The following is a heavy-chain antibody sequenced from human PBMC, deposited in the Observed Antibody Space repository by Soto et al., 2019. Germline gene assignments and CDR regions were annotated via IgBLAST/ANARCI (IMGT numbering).Heavy chain of an antibody. CDR1: GFTVSSNY. V-gene: IGHV3-53*01. CDR3: ARENRRVSWEYQLAYGMDV. Sequence: GGSLRLSCAASGFTVSSNYMSWVRQAPGKGLEWVSVIYSGGSTYYADSVKGRFTISRDNSKNTLYLQMNSLRAEDTAVYYCARENRRVSWEYQLAYGMDVWGQGTTVTVSS. J-gene: IGHJ6*02. D-gene: IGHD2-2*01. CDR2: IYSGGST.